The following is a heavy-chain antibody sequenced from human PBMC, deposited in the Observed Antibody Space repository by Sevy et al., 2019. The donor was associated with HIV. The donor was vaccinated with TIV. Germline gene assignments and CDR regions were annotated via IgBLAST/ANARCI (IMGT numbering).Heavy chain of an antibody. V-gene: IGHV3-21*01. CDR2: ISSSSSYI. D-gene: IGHD3-16*01. J-gene: IGHJ4*02. Sequence: GSLRLSCAASGFTFSSYSMNLVRQAPGKGLEWVSSISSSSSYIYYADSVKGRFTISRDNAKNSLYLQMNSLRAEDTAVYYCARGGREASTPLDYWGQGTLVTVSS. CDR1: GFTFSSYS. CDR3: ARGGREASTPLDY.